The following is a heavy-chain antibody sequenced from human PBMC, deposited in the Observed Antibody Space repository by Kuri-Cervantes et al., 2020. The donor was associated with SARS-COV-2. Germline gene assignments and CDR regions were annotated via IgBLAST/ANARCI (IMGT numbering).Heavy chain of an antibody. CDR1: GFTFRSYW. CDR3: ARDKGWQQGGNWFDP. Sequence: GGSLRLSCVVSGFTFRSYWMHWVRQAPGKGLVWVARISSDGTGTNYADSVKGRFTISRDNAKNSLYLQMNSLRAEDTALYHCARDKGWQQGGNWFDPWGQGTLVTVSS. CDR2: ISSDGTGT. J-gene: IGHJ5*02. V-gene: IGHV3-74*01. D-gene: IGHD6-13*01.